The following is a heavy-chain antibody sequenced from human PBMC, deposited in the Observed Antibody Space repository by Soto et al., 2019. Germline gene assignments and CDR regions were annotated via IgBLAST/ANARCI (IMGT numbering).Heavy chain of an antibody. J-gene: IGHJ5*02. CDR1: GGSISSYY. CDR2: IYYNGNT. CDR3: ARYKGGYGGYPSYNLFDP. D-gene: IGHD5-12*01. Sequence: PSETLSLTCSVSGGSISSYYWNWIRQPPGKGLEWIGYIYYNGNTNYNPSLRGRVILSLDTSNNQFSLKLSSVTAADTAVYYCARYKGGYGGYPSYNLFDPWGQGTLVTVAS. V-gene: IGHV4-59*01.